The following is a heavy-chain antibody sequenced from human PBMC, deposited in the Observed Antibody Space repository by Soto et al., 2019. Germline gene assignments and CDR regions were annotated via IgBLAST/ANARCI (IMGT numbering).Heavy chain of an antibody. Sequence: LGGSLRLSCAASGFTFGTSAMHWVRQAPGKGLEWAAVISYDGSHKYYGDSVKGRFTISRDNSKNTLDLQMNSLRIEDTAVYFCAKDLAVGASMSVFDFWGQGTMVT. V-gene: IGHV3-30*18. J-gene: IGHJ3*01. CDR1: GFTFGTSA. CDR3: AKDLAVGASMSVFDF. D-gene: IGHD1-26*01. CDR2: ISYDGSHK.